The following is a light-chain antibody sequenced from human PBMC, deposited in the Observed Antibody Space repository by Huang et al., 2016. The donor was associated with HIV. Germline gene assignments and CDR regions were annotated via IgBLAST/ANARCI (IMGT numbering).Light chain of an antibody. Sequence: TQSPATLSLSPGERATLSCWASQDVSTYLSWYQQKPGQPPRLLLYDASNRATGIPARFSGIGSGTDFSLTISILEPEDIASYYCQQRNTWPPTFGQGTRLEIK. CDR3: QQRNTWPPT. V-gene: IGKV3-11*01. CDR1: QDVSTY. J-gene: IGKJ5*01. CDR2: DAS.